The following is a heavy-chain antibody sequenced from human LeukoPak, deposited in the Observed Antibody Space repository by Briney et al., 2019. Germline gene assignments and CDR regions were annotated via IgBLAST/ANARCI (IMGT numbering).Heavy chain of an antibody. V-gene: IGHV3-48*03. CDR2: ISYNGRSI. D-gene: IGHD3-10*02. CDR1: GFIFSTYE. CDR3: AELGITMIGGV. Sequence: GGSLRLSCAASGFIFSTYEMNWVRQAPGKGLEWLSYISYNGRSIYYADSVKGRFTISRDNAKNLLYLQMNSLRAEDTAVYYCAELGITMIGGVWGKGTTVTISS. J-gene: IGHJ6*04.